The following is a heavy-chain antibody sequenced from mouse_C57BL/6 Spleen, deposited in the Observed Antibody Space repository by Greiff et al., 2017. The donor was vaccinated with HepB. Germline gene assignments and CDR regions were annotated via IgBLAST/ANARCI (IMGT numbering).Heavy chain of an antibody. J-gene: IGHJ3*01. Sequence: EVQLVESGGGLVKPGGSLKLSCAASGFTFSDYGMHWVRQAPEKGLEWVAYISSGSSTIYYADTVKGRFTISRDNAKNTLFLQMTSLRSEDTAMYYCARPPIYYYGSRNWFAYWGQGTLVTVSA. CDR1: GFTFSDYG. V-gene: IGHV5-17*01. D-gene: IGHD1-1*01. CDR3: ARPPIYYYGSRNWFAY. CDR2: ISSGSSTI.